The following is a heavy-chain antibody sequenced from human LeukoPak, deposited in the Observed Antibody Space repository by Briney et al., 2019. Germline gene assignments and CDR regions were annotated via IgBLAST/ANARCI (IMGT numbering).Heavy chain of an antibody. CDR3: AKYSSSSRGLADGFDI. V-gene: IGHV1-69*13. CDR2: IIPIFGTA. J-gene: IGHJ3*02. Sequence: SAKVSCKASGGTFSSYAISWVRQAPGQGLEWMGGIIPIFGTANYAQRFQGRVTIAADESTRTVYMELRSLRSEDTAVYYCAKYSSSSRGLADGFDIWGQGTPVTVSS. CDR1: GGTFSSYA. D-gene: IGHD6-6*01.